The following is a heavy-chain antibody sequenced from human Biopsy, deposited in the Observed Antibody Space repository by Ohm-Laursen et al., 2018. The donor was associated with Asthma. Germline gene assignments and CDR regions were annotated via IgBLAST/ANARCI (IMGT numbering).Heavy chain of an antibody. CDR2: ISSDVRE. J-gene: IGHJ4*02. V-gene: IGHV3-30*03. D-gene: IGHD2-21*01. CDR1: GFTFSNYG. CDR3: VRWRSGYPDHYSDF. Sequence: LRLSCAAAGFTFSNYGMHWVRQAPGKGLEWVALISSDVREWYADSVKGRFTISRDNSKNTLDLQMNSLRGDDTAVYYCVRWRSGYPDHYSDFWGLGTLVTVSS.